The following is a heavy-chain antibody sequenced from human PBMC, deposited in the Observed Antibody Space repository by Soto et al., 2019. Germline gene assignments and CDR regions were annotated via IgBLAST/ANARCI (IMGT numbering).Heavy chain of an antibody. CDR2: IYGGGNGP. Sequence: EVQVLESGGGLVQPGGSLRLSCAATGFTFSAFAMSWVRQAPGKGLEWVSRIYGGGNGPHYADSVKGRVTICRDNSKNTSYLQMNSLRAEDTAVYYCAKMEGMDPWAYSFDYWGQGTRVTVSS. D-gene: IGHD2-2*03. J-gene: IGHJ4*02. V-gene: IGHV3-23*01. CDR1: GFTFSAFA. CDR3: AKMEGMDPWAYSFDY.